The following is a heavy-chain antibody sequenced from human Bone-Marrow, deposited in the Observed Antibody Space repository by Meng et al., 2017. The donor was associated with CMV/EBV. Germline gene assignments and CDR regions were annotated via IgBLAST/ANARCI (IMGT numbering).Heavy chain of an antibody. Sequence: SETLSLTCAVYGGSFSGYYWSWIRQPPGKGLEWIGSIYYSGSTYYNPSLKSRVTISVDTSKNQFSLKLSSVTAADTAVYYCARGVDTAMVKREYYFDYWGQGTRVTVSS. CDR3: ARGVDTAMVKREYYFDY. J-gene: IGHJ4*02. V-gene: IGHV4-34*01. CDR2: IYYSGST. D-gene: IGHD5-18*01. CDR1: GGSFSGYY.